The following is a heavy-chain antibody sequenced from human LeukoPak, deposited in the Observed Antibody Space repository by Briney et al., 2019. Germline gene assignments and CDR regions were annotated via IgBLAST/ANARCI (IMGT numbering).Heavy chain of an antibody. Sequence: SETLSLTCTVSGGSISSYYWSWIRQPPGKGLEWIGNIYTSGSTYYSPSLKSRVIISLDTSENQFSLTLSSVTAADTAVYYCAKGNPFYDYWGQGTLVTVSS. CDR3: AKGNPFYDY. J-gene: IGHJ4*02. CDR2: IYTSGST. CDR1: GGSISSYY. V-gene: IGHV4-4*08. D-gene: IGHD5/OR15-5a*01.